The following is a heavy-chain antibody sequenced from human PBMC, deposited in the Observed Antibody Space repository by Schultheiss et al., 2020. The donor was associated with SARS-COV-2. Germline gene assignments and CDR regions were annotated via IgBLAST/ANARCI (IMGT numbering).Heavy chain of an antibody. J-gene: IGHJ6*03. Sequence: SETLSLTCTVSGGSISSGGYYWSWIRQPPGKGLEWIGYIYYSGSTNYNPSLKSRVTISVDTSKNQFSLKLSSVTAADTAVYYCARVAVGNYYHYYYMDVWGKGTTVTVSS. CDR2: IYYSGST. CDR3: ARVAVGNYYHYYYMDV. CDR1: GGSISSGGYY. D-gene: IGHD6-19*01. V-gene: IGHV4-61*08.